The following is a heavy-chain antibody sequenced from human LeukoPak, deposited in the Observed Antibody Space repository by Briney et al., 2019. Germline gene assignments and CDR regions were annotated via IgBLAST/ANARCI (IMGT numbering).Heavy chain of an antibody. CDR1: GFTFSSYG. CDR3: AKDPAAGAAAGQFDY. CDR2: ISYDGSNK. J-gene: IGHJ4*02. V-gene: IGHV3-30*18. Sequence: GGSLRLSCAASGFTFSSYGMHWVRQAPGKGLEWVAVISYDGSNKYYADSVKGRFTISRDNSKNTLYLQMNSLRAEDTAVYYCAKDPAAGAAAGQFDYWGQGTLVTVSS. D-gene: IGHD6-13*01.